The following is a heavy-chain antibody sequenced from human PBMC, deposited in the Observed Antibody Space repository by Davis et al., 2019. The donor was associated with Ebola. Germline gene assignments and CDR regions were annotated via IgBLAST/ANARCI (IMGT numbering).Heavy chain of an antibody. CDR1: GFTFSSYA. Sequence: GESLKISCAASGFTFSSYAMSWVRQAPGKGLEWVSYISSSGSTIYYADSVKGRFTISRDNAKNSLYLQMNSLRAEDTAVYYCARRRWLQLNWYFDLWGRGTLVTVSS. CDR2: ISSSGSTI. CDR3: ARRRWLQLNWYFDL. V-gene: IGHV3-48*04. J-gene: IGHJ2*01. D-gene: IGHD5-24*01.